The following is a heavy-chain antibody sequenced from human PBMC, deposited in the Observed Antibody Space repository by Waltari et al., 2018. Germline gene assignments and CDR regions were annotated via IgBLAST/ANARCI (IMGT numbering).Heavy chain of an antibody. V-gene: IGHV4-34*01. CDR2: INHSGST. D-gene: IGHD2-15*01. CDR1: GYTFTSYD. Sequence: QVQLVQSGAEVKKPGASVKVSCKASGYTFTSYDINWVRQATGQGLEWIGEINHSGSTNYNPSLKSRVTISVDTSKNQFSLKLSSVTAADTAVYYCARRGPHIRWYPFDYWGQGTLVTVSS. CDR3: ARRGPHIRWYPFDY. J-gene: IGHJ4*02.